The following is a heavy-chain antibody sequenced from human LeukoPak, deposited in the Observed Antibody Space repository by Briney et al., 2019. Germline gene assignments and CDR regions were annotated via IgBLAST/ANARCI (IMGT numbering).Heavy chain of an antibody. D-gene: IGHD6-19*01. Sequence: ASVKVSCKASGYTFTSYDINLVRQAPGQGLEWMGWMNPNSGNTGYAQKFGGRVTMTRNTSISTAYMELSSLRSEDTAVYYWARGSGWYPADYRYYYYYYGMDVWGQGTTVTVSS. J-gene: IGHJ6*02. CDR3: ARGSGWYPADYRYYYYYYGMDV. V-gene: IGHV1-8*01. CDR2: MNPNSGNT. CDR1: GYTFTSYD.